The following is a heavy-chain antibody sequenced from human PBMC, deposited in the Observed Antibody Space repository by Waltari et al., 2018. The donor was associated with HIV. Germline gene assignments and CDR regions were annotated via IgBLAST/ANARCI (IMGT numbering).Heavy chain of an antibody. J-gene: IGHJ6*02. D-gene: IGHD5-18*01. CDR3: ASLPRAPDTGFGMDV. CDR2: LYNGGGT. V-gene: IGHV3-66*01. Sequence: VQVVESGGGLVLPGGCLRLSCEGSGFNINGNYMSWVRQPPGKGREWVGMLYNGGGTKDTDGVKWRFIISGDNSKNTILLQMNRLRIEDTAVYYCASLPRAPDTGFGMDVWGQGTTVTVSS. CDR1: GFNINGNY.